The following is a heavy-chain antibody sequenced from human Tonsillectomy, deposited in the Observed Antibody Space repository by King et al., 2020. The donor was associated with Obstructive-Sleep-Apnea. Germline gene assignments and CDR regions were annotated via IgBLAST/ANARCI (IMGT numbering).Heavy chain of an antibody. D-gene: IGHD6-13*01. Sequence: VQLVESGGGVVQPGTSLRLSCAASGFSFSTRDIHWVRQAPGKGLEWVALISWNERDKYYADSVKGRFTISRDNSTNTLYLEMNGLRAEDTAAYYCAKGEWSSRSIDYWGQGTLVTVSS. CDR3: AKGEWSSRSIDY. J-gene: IGHJ4*02. V-gene: IGHV3-30*18. CDR1: GFSFSTRD. CDR2: ISWNERDK.